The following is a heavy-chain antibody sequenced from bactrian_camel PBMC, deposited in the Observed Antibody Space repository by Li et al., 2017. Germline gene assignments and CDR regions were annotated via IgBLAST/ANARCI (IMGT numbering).Heavy chain of an antibody. CDR1: GYTYDIC. CDR3: AAGVFWSGGGCRSYHY. D-gene: IGHD7*01. V-gene: IGHV3S60*01. J-gene: IGHJ4*01. Sequence: HVQLVESGGGAVQAGGSLRLSCTASGYTYDICMGWIRQAPGKEREGVATISTSGGQPDYTDSVKGRFTVSLDKAKNMVYLEMNSLKPEDTAMYYCAAGVFWSGGGCRSYHYWGQGTQVTVS. CDR2: ISTSGGQP.